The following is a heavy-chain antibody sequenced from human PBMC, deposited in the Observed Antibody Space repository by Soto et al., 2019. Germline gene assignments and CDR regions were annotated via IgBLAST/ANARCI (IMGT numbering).Heavy chain of an antibody. CDR3: ARGRGRSSGNPTYYYYYGMDV. CDR2: INHSGST. D-gene: IGHD2-15*01. J-gene: IGHJ6*01. CDR1: GGSFSGYY. V-gene: IGHV4-34*01. Sequence: SETLSLTCAVYGGSFSGYYWSWIRQPPGKGLEWIGEINHSGSTNYNPSLKSRVTISVDTSKNRFSLKLSSVTAADTAVYYCARGRGRSSGNPTYYYYYGMDVWGQGTTVTVSS.